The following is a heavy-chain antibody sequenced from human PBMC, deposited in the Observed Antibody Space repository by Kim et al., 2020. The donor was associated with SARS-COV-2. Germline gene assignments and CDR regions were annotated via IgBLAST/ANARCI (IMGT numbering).Heavy chain of an antibody. J-gene: IGHJ6*01. V-gene: IGHV3-30*18. CDR3: AKVHSNYGGNSYYYYGM. CDR2: ISSDGSNT. D-gene: IGHD4-17*01. Sequence: GGSLRLSCAASGFTFSSYDMHWVRQAPGKGLEWVAVISSDGSNTYYADSVKGRFTISRDNSKKTLYLQVNSLRGEDTAVYYCAKVHSNYGGNSYYYYGM. CDR1: GFTFSSYD.